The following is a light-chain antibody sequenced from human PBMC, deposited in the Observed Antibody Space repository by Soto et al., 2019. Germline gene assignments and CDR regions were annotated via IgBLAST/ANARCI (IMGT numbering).Light chain of an antibody. V-gene: IGLV1-51*01. CDR1: TSNIESNH. Sequence: QSVLTQPPSVSAAPGQKVTISCSGSTSNIESNHVSWYQQRPGSAPKLLIYDNDKRPSGIPDRFSGSKSGTSATLAITGVQTGDEADYYCGTWDKSLSSGVFGGGTKLTVL. CDR2: DND. J-gene: IGLJ2*01. CDR3: GTWDKSLSSGV.